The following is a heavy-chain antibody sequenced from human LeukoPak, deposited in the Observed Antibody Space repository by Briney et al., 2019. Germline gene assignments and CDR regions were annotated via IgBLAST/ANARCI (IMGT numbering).Heavy chain of an antibody. CDR1: GFTFSSYS. J-gene: IGHJ5*02. CDR2: ISSSSSYI. D-gene: IGHD6-13*01. CDR3: ARGQLCIASAGIGVCWFDP. V-gene: IGHV3-21*01. Sequence: PGGSLRLSCAASGFTFSSYSMNWVRQAPGKGLEWVSSISSSSSYIYYADSVKGRFTISRDNAKNSLYLQMNSLRAEDTAVYYCARGQLCIASAGIGVCWFDPWGQGTLVTVSS.